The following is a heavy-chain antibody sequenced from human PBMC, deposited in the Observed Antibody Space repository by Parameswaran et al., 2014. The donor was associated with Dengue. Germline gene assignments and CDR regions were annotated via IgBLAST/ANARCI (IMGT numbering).Heavy chain of an antibody. CDR3: ARVLSTIFGMGFDY. Sequence: RWIRQPPGKGLEWIGEIYHSGSTNYNPSLKSRVTISVDKSKNQFSLKLSSVTAADTAVYYCARVLSTIFGMGFDYWGQGTLVTVSS. V-gene: IGHV4-4*02. D-gene: IGHD3-3*01. J-gene: IGHJ4*02. CDR2: IYHSGST.